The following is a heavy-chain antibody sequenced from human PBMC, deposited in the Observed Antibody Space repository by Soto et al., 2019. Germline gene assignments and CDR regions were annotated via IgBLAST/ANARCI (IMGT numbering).Heavy chain of an antibody. D-gene: IGHD6-19*01. V-gene: IGHV1-2*02. CDR3: ARGVSIAVAGYRY. Sequence: VASVKVSCKASGYTFTGYYMHWVRQAPGQGLEWMGWINPNSGGTNYAQKFQGRVTMTRDTSISTAYMELSRLRSDDTAVYYCARGVSIAVAGYRYWGQGTLVTVSS. J-gene: IGHJ4*02. CDR1: GYTFTGYY. CDR2: INPNSGGT.